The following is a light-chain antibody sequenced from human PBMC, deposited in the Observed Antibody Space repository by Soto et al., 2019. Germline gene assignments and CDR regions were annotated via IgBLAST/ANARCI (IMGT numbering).Light chain of an antibody. CDR1: SSNIGAGYD. CDR2: ANS. CDR3: QSYDNSLSGDVV. J-gene: IGLJ2*01. V-gene: IGLV1-40*01. Sequence: SVLTQPPSVSGAPGQRVTISCTGSSSNIGAGYDVHWYQQLPGTAPRLLIYANSDRPSGVPDRFSGSKSGTAASLAITGLQAEDEAGYYCQSYDNSLSGDVVFGGGTKLTVL.